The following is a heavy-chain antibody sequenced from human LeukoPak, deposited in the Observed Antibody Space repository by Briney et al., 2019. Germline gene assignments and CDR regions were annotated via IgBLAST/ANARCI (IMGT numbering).Heavy chain of an antibody. D-gene: IGHD4-17*01. CDR2: IYYSGST. CDR1: GGSISSGGYY. CDR3: ARELRTPPVRYNWFDP. J-gene: IGHJ5*02. V-gene: IGHV4-31*03. Sequence: PSQTLSLTCTVSGGSISSGGYYWSWIRQHPGKGLEWIGYIYYSGSTYYNPSLKSRVTISVDTSKNQFSLKLSSVTAADTAVYYCARELRTPPVRYNWFDPWGQGTLVTVSS.